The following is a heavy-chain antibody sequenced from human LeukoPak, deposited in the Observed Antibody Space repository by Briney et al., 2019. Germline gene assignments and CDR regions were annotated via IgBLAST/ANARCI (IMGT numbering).Heavy chain of an antibody. Sequence: ASVKLSCKASGGTFSIYAISWVRQAPGQGLEWRGGSIPIFGTANYAQKFQGRVTITTDESTSTAYMELSSLRSEDTAVYYCARVVPPFTFDCSSTSCYLDPWDQGTLVTVSS. V-gene: IGHV1-69*05. CDR2: SIPIFGTA. D-gene: IGHD2-2*01. J-gene: IGHJ5*02. CDR1: GGTFSIYA. CDR3: ARVVPPFTFDCSSTSCYLDP.